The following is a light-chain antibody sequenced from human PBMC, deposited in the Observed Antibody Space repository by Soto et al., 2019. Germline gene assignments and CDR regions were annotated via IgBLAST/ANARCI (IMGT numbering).Light chain of an antibody. CDR2: DAS. V-gene: IGKV1-5*01. CDR1: QSISRW. CDR3: QEYNSFST. J-gene: IGKJ1*01. Sequence: DIQMTQSPSTLSASVGDRVTITCRAIQSISRWLAWYQQKPGKAPKLLIYDASSLESGVPPRFSGSGSGTEFTLTISRLQPDDFATYYCQEYNSFSTFGQGTKVDIK.